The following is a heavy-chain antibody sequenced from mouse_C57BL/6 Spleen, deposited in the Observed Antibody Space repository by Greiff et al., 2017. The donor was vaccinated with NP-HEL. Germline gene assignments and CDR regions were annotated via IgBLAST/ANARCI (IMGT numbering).Heavy chain of an antibody. CDR1: GFTFSDYY. J-gene: IGHJ2*01. CDR2: ISNGGGST. V-gene: IGHV5-12*01. CDR3: ARRGLYGIDY. Sequence: EVKLMESGGGLVQPGGSLKLSCAASGFTFSDYYMYWVRQTPEKRLEWVAYISNGGGSTYYPDTVKGRFTISRDNAKNTLYLQMSRLKSEDTARYYCARRGLYGIDYWGQGTTLTVSS. D-gene: IGHD3-1*01.